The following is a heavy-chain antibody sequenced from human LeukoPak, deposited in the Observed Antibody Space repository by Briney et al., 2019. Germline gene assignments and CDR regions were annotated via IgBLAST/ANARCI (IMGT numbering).Heavy chain of an antibody. J-gene: IGHJ3*02. CDR1: GFTVSSSC. Sequence: GESLRLSCAASGFTVSSSCMSWVRQAPGKGLEWVSVILSGGSTYYADSVKGRFTISRDNSKNTLHLQMNSLRAEDTAVYYCARERYYGSGTYYEDDAFDIWGQGTRVTVSS. CDR2: ILSGGST. D-gene: IGHD3-10*01. V-gene: IGHV3-53*01. CDR3: ARERYYGSGTYYEDDAFDI.